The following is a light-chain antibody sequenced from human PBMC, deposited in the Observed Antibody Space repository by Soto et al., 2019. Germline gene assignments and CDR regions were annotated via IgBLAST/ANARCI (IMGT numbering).Light chain of an antibody. Sequence: EVGVTQSPATLAWCLWERETVACGDSQSVSSYLAWYQQKPGQPPRLLIYDASNRATGIPARSSGSGSGTELSRTTSILVPEDFALYYCRQRSSWLSYAFGQGTRLEIK. V-gene: IGKV3-11*01. J-gene: IGKJ5*01. CDR1: QSVSSY. CDR2: DAS. CDR3: RQRSSWLSYA.